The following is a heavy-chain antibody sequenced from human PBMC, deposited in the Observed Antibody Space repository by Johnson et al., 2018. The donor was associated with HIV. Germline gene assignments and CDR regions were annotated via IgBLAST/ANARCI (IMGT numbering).Heavy chain of an antibody. J-gene: IGHJ3*02. CDR1: GITVSSNY. D-gene: IGHD1-26*01. Sequence: VLLVESGGGLVQPGGSLRLSCAASGITVSSNYMSWVRQAPGKGLEWVSVIFSVGNAYYADPVKGRFTISRDNSKNTLYLQMNSLRAEDTAVYYCARDRMRGATKDAFDIWGQGTVVTVSS. CDR2: IFSVGNA. CDR3: ARDRMRGATKDAFDI. V-gene: IGHV3-66*02.